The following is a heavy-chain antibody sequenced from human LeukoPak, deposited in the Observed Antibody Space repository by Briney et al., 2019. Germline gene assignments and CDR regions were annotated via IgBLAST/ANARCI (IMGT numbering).Heavy chain of an antibody. CDR1: GFSFTNVW. D-gene: IGHD3-16*01. J-gene: IGHJ4*02. CDR2: IKNKDEGEKT. V-gene: IGHV3-15*07. CDR3: TTGIDYGGGY. Sequence: GGSLRLSCAVSGFSFTNVWMNWVRQAPGKGLEWVGRIKNKDEGEKTDYAAPVKGRFTISRDGSKATLFLQMNSLKMEDTAIYYCTTGIDYGGGYWGQGTLVSVS.